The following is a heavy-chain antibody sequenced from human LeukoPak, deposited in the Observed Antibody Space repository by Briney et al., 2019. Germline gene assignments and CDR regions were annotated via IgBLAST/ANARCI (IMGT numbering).Heavy chain of an antibody. Sequence: ASVKVSFKASGYTFTGYYMHWVRQAPGQGLEWMGWINPNSGGTNYAQKFQGRVTMTRDTSISTAYMELSRLRSDDTAVYYCARGGSWLVVAATQDDSEYFQHWGQGTLVTVSS. J-gene: IGHJ1*01. D-gene: IGHD2-15*01. CDR3: ARGGSWLVVAATQDDSEYFQH. V-gene: IGHV1-2*02. CDR2: INPNSGGT. CDR1: GYTFTGYY.